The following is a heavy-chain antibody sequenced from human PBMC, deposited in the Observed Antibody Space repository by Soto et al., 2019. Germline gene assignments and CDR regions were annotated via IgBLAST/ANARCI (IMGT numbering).Heavy chain of an antibody. Sequence: QVQLVESGGGVVQPGRSLRLSCAASGFTFSSYAMHWVRQAPGKGLEWVAIISYDGTNKYHADSVKDRFTISRDNSKNTLYLQVNSLGPDDTSVYYCARGGGAYYYSGLDYWGQGTLVTVSS. CDR3: ARGGGAYYYSGLDY. D-gene: IGHD3-22*01. CDR2: ISYDGTNK. J-gene: IGHJ4*02. CDR1: GFTFSSYA. V-gene: IGHV3-30-3*01.